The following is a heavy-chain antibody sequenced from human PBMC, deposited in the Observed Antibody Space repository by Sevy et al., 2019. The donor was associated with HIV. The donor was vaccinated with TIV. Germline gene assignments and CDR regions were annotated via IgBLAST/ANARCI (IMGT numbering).Heavy chain of an antibody. D-gene: IGHD3-3*01. Sequence: ASVKVSCKASGYTFTSYGISWVRQAPGQGLEWMGWISAYNGNTNYAQKLQGRVTMTTDTSTSTAYMELRSLRSDDTAVYYCARQSLRFLEWLSEFDYWGQGTLVTVSS. J-gene: IGHJ4*02. CDR3: ARQSLRFLEWLSEFDY. CDR2: ISAYNGNT. CDR1: GYTFTSYG. V-gene: IGHV1-18*01.